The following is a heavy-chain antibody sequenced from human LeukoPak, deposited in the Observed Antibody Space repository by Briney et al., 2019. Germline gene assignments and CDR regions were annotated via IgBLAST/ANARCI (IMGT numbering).Heavy chain of an antibody. J-gene: IGHJ6*03. V-gene: IGHV4-59*01. CDR3: ARAYYITSRGYYYYHMDV. Sequence: SETLSLTCTVSGGSISTYYWSWIRQPPGKGLEWIGYIYYSGSTNYSPSLKSRVTISVDTSQNQFSLRLSSVTAADTAMYYCARAYYITSRGYYYYHMDVWGKGTTVTVSS. D-gene: IGHD2/OR15-2a*01. CDR2: IYYSGST. CDR1: GGSISTYY.